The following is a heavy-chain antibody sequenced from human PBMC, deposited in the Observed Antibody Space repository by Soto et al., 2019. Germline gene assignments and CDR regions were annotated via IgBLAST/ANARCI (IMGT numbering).Heavy chain of an antibody. J-gene: IGHJ6*02. CDR2: IVPSVDTT. D-gene: IGHD5-18*01. CDR3: ARCPQPPDTADPYAVDV. Sequence: QVQLVQSGTEVKKPGASVKVSCKASGGTFSRSGFHWVRQAPGQGLEWMGMIVPSVDTTNYAQKFQARVTISADQFTSTVYMELRSLRFEDTAVYYCARCPQPPDTADPYAVDVWGQGTRVIVSS. CDR1: GGTFSRSG. V-gene: IGHV1-69*18.